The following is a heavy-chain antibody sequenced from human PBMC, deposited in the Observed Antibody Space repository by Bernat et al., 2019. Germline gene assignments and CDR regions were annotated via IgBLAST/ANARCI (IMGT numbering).Heavy chain of an antibody. J-gene: IGHJ5*02. Sequence: QVQLVQSGAEVKKPGGSVKVSCKASGYTFTSYGISGVRQAPGQGLEWMGWISAYNGNTNYAQKPQGRVPLTTDTSSSTSYMELRSLRSDDTAVYYCARDRYHWFDPWGQGTLVTVSS. CDR3: ARDRYHWFDP. D-gene: IGHD2-2*01. CDR1: GYTFTSYG. V-gene: IGHV1-18*01. CDR2: ISAYNGNT.